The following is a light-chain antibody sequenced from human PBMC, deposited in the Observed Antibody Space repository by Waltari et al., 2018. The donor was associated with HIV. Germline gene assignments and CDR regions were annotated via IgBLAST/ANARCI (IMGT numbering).Light chain of an antibody. V-gene: IGLV2-8*01. CDR3: FSYAGNNYLL. Sequence: QSALTQPPSASGSPGQSVTISCAGTSSDIGLYNFVSWYQHHPGKAPKLMISAVSRRPSGFPDRFSGSKSGNTASLTVSGLQAEDEAAYYCFSYAGNNYLLFGGGTKLTVL. CDR1: SSDIGLYNF. J-gene: IGLJ2*01. CDR2: AVS.